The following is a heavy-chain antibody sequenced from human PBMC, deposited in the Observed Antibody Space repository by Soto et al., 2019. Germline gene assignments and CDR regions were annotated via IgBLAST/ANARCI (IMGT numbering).Heavy chain of an antibody. J-gene: IGHJ4*02. V-gene: IGHV3-15*01. CDR1: GFTFSNAW. CDR3: PSLYSSSWYDY. Sequence: GGSLRLSCAASGFTFSNAWMSWVRQAPGKGLEWVGRIKSKTDGGTTDYAAPVKGRFTISRDDSKNTLYLQMNSLKTEDTACYYCPSLYSSSWYDYWGQGTLVTVSS. D-gene: IGHD6-13*01. CDR2: IKSKTDGGTT.